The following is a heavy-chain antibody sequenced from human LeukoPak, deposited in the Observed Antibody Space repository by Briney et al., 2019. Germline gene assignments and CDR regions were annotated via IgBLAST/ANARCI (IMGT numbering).Heavy chain of an antibody. CDR2: ISGSGGST. CDR1: GFTFSSYA. Sequence: GGSLRLSCAASGFTFSSYAMSWVRQAPGKGLEWVSAISGSGGSTYYADSVKGRFTISRDNSKNTLYLQMNSLRAEDTAVYYCAAVGYCSSTSCYGFDYWGQGTLVTVSS. V-gene: IGHV3-23*01. J-gene: IGHJ4*02. CDR3: AAVGYCSSTSCYGFDY. D-gene: IGHD2-2*01.